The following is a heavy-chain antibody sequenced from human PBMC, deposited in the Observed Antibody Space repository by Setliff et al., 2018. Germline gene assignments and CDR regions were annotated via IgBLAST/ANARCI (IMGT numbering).Heavy chain of an antibody. D-gene: IGHD2-2*01. CDR2: ISSYNGKT. CDR3: ARDLGYCSSATCPPANENGNWFDP. Sequence: ASVKVSCKASGYIFTSYGISWVRQAPGKGLEWMGWISSYNGKTNYAQKLHGRVTMTTDTSTSRAYMELRSLRSDDTAVYYFARDLGYCSSATCPPANENGNWFDPWGQGTLVTVSS. CDR1: GYIFTSYG. J-gene: IGHJ5*02. V-gene: IGHV1-18*01.